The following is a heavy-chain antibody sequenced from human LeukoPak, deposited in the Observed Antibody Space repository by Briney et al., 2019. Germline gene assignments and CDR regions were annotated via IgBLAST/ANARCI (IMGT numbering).Heavy chain of an antibody. CDR3: AKDLMGSRSPNWFDP. CDR2: ISGSGGST. Sequence: GGSLRLSCAASGFTFSSYAMSWVRQAPGKGLEWVSVISGSGGSTSYADSVKGRFTISRDNSMNTLYLQMNSLRAEDTAVYYCAKDLMGSRSPNWFDPWGQGTLVTVSS. V-gene: IGHV3-23*01. CDR1: GFTFSSYA. J-gene: IGHJ5*02. D-gene: IGHD1-26*01.